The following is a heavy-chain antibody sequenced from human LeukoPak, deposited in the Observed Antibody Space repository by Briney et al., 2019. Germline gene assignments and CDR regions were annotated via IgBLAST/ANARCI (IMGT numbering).Heavy chain of an antibody. V-gene: IGHV3-48*04. CDR1: GITFSRSS. CDR3: ARDPSPAGYVGNSGQKYYFES. D-gene: IGHD4-23*01. CDR2: IDSSSSNV. Sequence: GGSLRLSCVASGITFSRSSMNWVRQAPGKGLEGVSHIDSSSSNVYYADSIKGRFAISRDTANNSLFMQMSGLRVEDTAVYYCARDPSPAGYVGNSGQKYYFESWGQGTLVTVSS. J-gene: IGHJ4*01.